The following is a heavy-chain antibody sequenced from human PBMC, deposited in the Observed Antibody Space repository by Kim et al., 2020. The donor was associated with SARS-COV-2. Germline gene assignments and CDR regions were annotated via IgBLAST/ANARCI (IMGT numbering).Heavy chain of an antibody. V-gene: IGHV4-59*01. CDR3: ARFDSYGSYFDY. J-gene: IGHJ4*02. CDR2: IYYSGST. CDR1: GGSISSYY. D-gene: IGHD5-18*01. Sequence: SETLSLTCTVSGGSISSYYWSWIRQPPGKGLEWIGYIYYSGSTNYNPSLKSRVTISVDTSKNQFSLKLSPVTAADTAVYYCARFDSYGSYFDYWGQGTLVTVSS.